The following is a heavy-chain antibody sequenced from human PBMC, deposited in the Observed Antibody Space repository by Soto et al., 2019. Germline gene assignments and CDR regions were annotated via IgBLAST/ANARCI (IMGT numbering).Heavy chain of an antibody. Sequence: EVQLVESGGGLVQPGGSLRLSCAASGFTFSSYSMNWVRQAPGKGLEWVSYINSGSSAVYYADSVKGRFTISRDNAKNSLYLQMKTLRDEDTAVYYCARGWACSGGSCYSDQWGQGTLVTVSS. CDR2: INSGSSAV. J-gene: IGHJ4*02. CDR3: ARGWACSGGSCYSDQ. V-gene: IGHV3-48*02. CDR1: GFTFSSYS. D-gene: IGHD2-15*01.